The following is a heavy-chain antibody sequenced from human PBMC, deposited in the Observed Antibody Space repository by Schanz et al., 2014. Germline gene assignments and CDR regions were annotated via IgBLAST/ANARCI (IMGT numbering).Heavy chain of an antibody. CDR2: IGGSGSDT. CDR1: GFTFSSFA. V-gene: IGHV3-21*06. D-gene: IGHD6-13*01. J-gene: IGHJ4*02. CDR3: VREVGAAAGLAWGLDY. Sequence: DVQLVESGGTLVRPGGSLRLSCAASGFTFSSFAMSWVRQAPGKGLEWVSYIGGSGSDTYYADSVRGRFTISRDNAKSSLFLQMNSLRAEDTAVYYCVREVGAAAGLAWGLDYWGRGTLVTVSS.